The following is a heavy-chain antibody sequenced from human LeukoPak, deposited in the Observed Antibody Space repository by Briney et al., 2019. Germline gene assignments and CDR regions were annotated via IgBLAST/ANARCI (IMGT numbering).Heavy chain of an antibody. CDR3: AKDRGYYGSGRVDYFDY. D-gene: IGHD3-10*01. V-gene: IGHV3-23*01. CDR2: SYVSGGRT. CDR1: GCTFSSYP. J-gene: IGHJ4*02. Sequence: AGSLTLSCAASGCTFSSYPMYWVRQAPGKGLERVSASYVSGGRTYYADSVKGRFPISRDNSKNTLYLQMNSLRAEDTAVYYCAKDRGYYGSGRVDYFDYWGQGTLVTVSS.